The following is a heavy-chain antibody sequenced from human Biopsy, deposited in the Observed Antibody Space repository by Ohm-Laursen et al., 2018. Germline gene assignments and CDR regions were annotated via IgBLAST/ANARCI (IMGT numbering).Heavy chain of an antibody. V-gene: IGHV1-18*01. Sequence: SVKVSCKASGDSFTSYAIGWVRQAPGQGLEWMGWINTENGNTIYAQNLQGRVTMTADTSTSTAYMEVTSLRSDDTAVYYCARAKPEPVYYYYGMDVWGQGTTVTVSS. CDR1: GDSFTSYA. D-gene: IGHD1-14*01. CDR2: INTENGNT. J-gene: IGHJ6*02. CDR3: ARAKPEPVYYYYGMDV.